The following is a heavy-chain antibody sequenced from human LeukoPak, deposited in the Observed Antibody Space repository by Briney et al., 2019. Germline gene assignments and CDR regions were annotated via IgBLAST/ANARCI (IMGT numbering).Heavy chain of an antibody. V-gene: IGHV3-48*03. J-gene: IGHJ6*04. CDR1: GFTFSSYE. Sequence: GGSLRLSCAASGFTFSSYEMNWVRQAPGKGLEWVSYISSSGNTIYYADSVKGRFTISRDNAKNSLYLQMNSLRAEDTAVYYCAKYCSGGSCYSGYYYYGMDVWGKGTTVTVSS. CDR2: ISSSGNTI. CDR3: AKYCSGGSCYSGYYYYGMDV. D-gene: IGHD2-15*01.